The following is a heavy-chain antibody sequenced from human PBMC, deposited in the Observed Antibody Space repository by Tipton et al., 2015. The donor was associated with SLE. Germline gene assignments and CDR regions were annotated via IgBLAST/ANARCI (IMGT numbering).Heavy chain of an antibody. CDR2: IYHSGTT. J-gene: IGHJ6*02. Sequence: TLSLTCVVSGGSISSDGYAWSWIRQPPGKGLEWIGYIYHSGTTYYNPSLKSRVTVSLDTSRNQFSLRLGSVTAADTAIYYCARDSLNWGAYYHGIDVWGQGTTVTVSS. CDR3: ARDSLNWGAYYHGIDV. V-gene: IGHV4-30-2*01. D-gene: IGHD7-27*01. CDR1: GGSISSDGYA.